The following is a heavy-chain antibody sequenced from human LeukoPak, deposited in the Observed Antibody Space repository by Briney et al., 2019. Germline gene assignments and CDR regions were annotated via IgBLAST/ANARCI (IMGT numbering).Heavy chain of an antibody. Sequence: GGSLRLSXAASGFTFSSYWTNWVRQAPGKGLEWVANIKQDGSEKYYVDSVKGRFTISRDNAKNSLYLQMNSLRAEDTAVYYCALLGYSYGAYYFDYWGQGTLVTVSS. CDR3: ALLGYSYGAYYFDY. J-gene: IGHJ4*02. CDR2: IKQDGSEK. CDR1: GFTFSSYW. D-gene: IGHD5-18*01. V-gene: IGHV3-7*01.